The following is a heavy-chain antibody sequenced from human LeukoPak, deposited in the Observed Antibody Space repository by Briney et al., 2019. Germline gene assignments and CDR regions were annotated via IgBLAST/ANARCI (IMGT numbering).Heavy chain of an antibody. CDR3: AREGVWSGWFDT. J-gene: IGHJ5*02. V-gene: IGHV4-59*01. CDR1: GGSISSYF. CDR2: ISSSGST. Sequence: SETLSLTCTVSGGSISSYFWTWIRQPPGKGPEWIAYISSSGSTNYNPSLESRVTISVDTSKNQVSLKLNSVTAADTAVYYCAREGVWSGWFDTWGQGTLVTVSS. D-gene: IGHD2-21*01.